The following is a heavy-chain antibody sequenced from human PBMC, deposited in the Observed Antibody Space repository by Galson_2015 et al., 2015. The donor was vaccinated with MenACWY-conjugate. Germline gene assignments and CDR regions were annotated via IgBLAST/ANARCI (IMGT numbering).Heavy chain of an antibody. CDR2: IKYDGSEQ. J-gene: IGHJ4*02. Sequence: SLRLSCAASGFTFSTYWMTWVRQAPGKGLKWVANIKYDGSEQYYGGSVRGRFTISRDNAENSVFLQMNSLRPEDTAVYFCVRPIMTFVAVRSLDNWGQGTVVTVSS. D-gene: IGHD3-3*02. CDR3: VRPIMTFVAVRSLDN. CDR1: GFTFSTYW. V-gene: IGHV3-7*01.